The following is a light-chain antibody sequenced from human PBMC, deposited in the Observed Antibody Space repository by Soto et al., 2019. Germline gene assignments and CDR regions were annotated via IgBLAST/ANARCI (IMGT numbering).Light chain of an antibody. CDR3: SSWTSSTTQV. CDR1: SSDVGGYNY. V-gene: IGLV2-14*01. Sequence: QLVLTQPASVSGSPGQSITISCTGTSSDVGGYNYVSWYQQHPGKAPKLMIYEVSNRPSGVSNRFSGSKSGNTASLTISGLQAEDEADYYCSSWTSSTTQVLGGGTKLTVL. J-gene: IGLJ3*02. CDR2: EVS.